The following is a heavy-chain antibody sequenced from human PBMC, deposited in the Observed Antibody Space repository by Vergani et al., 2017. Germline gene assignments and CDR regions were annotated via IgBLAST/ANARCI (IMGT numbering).Heavy chain of an antibody. Sequence: QVQLQQWGAGLLKPSETLSLTCAVYGGSFSGYYWSWIRQPPGKGLEWIGEINHSGSTNYNPSLKSRVTISVDTSKNQFSLKLSSVTAADTAVYYCARGSTSYHYYGMDVWGQGTTVTVSS. J-gene: IGHJ6*02. CDR3: ARGSTSYHYYGMDV. CDR2: INHSGST. CDR1: GGSFSGYY. V-gene: IGHV4-34*01. D-gene: IGHD2-2*01.